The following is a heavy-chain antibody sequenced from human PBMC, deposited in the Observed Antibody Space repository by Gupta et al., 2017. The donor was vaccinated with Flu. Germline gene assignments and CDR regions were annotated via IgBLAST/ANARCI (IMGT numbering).Heavy chain of an antibody. J-gene: IGHJ5*02. CDR3: TKDRVIVTATPET. CDR2: ISGRGYLT. CDR1: GFTLRGHA. Sequence: EEHLLESGGGLVQQGGSMRLSWAASGFTLRGHAMSWVRQAPGKGLEWVSVISGRGYLTYYARSAKGRFSIYGDNSESTLYLEMTSLRVEDTAMYYCTKDRVIVTATPETWGQGTLVTVSS. D-gene: IGHD2-21*02. V-gene: IGHV3-23*01.